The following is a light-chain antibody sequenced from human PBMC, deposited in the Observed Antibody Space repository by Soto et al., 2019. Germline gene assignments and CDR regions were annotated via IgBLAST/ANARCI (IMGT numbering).Light chain of an antibody. CDR2: EVS. Sequence: QSALTQPASVSGSPGQSITISWTGTSSGIRDYNYVSWYQQLPGNAPKLIMHEVSNRPSGISNRFSGSKSGNTASLTISGLQAEDEADYYCSSKSPDFFGTGTKVTVL. J-gene: IGLJ1*01. V-gene: IGLV2-14*01. CDR1: SSGIRDYNY. CDR3: SSKSPDF.